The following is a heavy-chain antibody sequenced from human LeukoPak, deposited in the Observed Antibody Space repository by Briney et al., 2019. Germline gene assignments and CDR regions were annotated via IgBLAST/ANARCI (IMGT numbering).Heavy chain of an antibody. CDR1: GFTFSSYS. CDR3: ARDLTYYDILTGYYNYYGMDV. J-gene: IGHJ6*02. D-gene: IGHD3-9*01. V-gene: IGHV3-21*01. CDR2: ISSSSSYI. Sequence: PGGSLRLSCAASGFTFSSYSMNWVRQAPGKGLEWVSSISSSSSYIYYADSVKGRFTISRDNAKNSLYLQMNSLRAEDTAVYYCARDLTYYDILTGYYNYYGMDVWGQGTTVTVSS.